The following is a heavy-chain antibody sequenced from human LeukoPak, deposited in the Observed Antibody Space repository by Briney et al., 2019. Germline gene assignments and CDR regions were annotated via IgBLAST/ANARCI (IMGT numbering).Heavy chain of an antibody. CDR2: ISSSSSYI. Sequence: GGSLRLSCAVSGFTFSSYNMNWVRQAPGKGLEWVSSISSSSSYIFYADSVKGRFTISRDNAENSLYLQMNSLRAEDTALYYCARGGGGNGNDAFDIWGQGTMVTVSS. V-gene: IGHV3-21*06. D-gene: IGHD4-23*01. CDR1: GFTFSSYN. J-gene: IGHJ3*02. CDR3: ARGGGGNGNDAFDI.